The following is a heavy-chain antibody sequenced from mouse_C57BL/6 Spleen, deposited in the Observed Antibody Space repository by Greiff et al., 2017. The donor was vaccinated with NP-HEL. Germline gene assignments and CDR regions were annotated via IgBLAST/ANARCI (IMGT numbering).Heavy chain of an antibody. V-gene: IGHV1-50*01. D-gene: IGHD3-2*02. Sequence: QVQLQQSGAELVKPGASVKLSCKASGYTFTSYWMQWVKQRPGQGLEWIGEIDPSDSYTNYNQKFKGKATLTVDTSSSTAYMQLSSLTSEDSAVYYCARGGAQATGYWGQGTTLTVSS. CDR1: GYTFTSYW. CDR3: ARGGAQATGY. CDR2: IDPSDSYT. J-gene: IGHJ2*01.